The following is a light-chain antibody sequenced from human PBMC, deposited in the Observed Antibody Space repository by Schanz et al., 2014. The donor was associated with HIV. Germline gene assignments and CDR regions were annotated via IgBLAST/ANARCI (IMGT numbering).Light chain of an antibody. CDR2: KAS. Sequence: DVQMTQSPSTLSASVGDRVTITCRASQSISSSLAWYQLKPGKAPKLLIFKASNLQSGAPSRFSGSGSGTEFTLTISSLQSEDFAVYYCQQYNNWPFTFGQGTKLEI. V-gene: IGKV1-5*03. CDR1: QSISSS. CDR3: QQYNNWPFT. J-gene: IGKJ2*01.